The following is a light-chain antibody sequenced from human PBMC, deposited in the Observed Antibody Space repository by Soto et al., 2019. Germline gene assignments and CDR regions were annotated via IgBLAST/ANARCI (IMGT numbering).Light chain of an antibody. V-gene: IGKV3-20*01. CDR2: GAS. CDR3: QQYGNSPWT. J-gene: IGKJ1*01. CDR1: QSVTSSY. Sequence: DIVLTQSPGTLYFSPGERATLSCWASQSVTSSYLAWYQQKPGRAPRLLIYGASSRATGIPDRFSGSGSGTDFTLTISRLEAEDFAVYYCQQYGNSPWTFGRGTKVDIK.